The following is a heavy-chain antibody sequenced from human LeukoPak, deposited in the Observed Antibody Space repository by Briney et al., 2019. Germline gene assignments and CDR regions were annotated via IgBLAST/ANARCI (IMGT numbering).Heavy chain of an antibody. V-gene: IGHV4-61*01. J-gene: IGHJ4*02. CDR1: GGSISSISYY. D-gene: IGHD3-22*01. CDR3: ARVTGYMIEDYFDY. CDR2: IYYSGST. Sequence: SETLSLTCTVSGGSISSISYYWSWIRQPPGKGLEWIGYIYYSGSTNYKPSLKSRVTISVETSKNQFSLKLRSVTAADTAVYYCARVTGYMIEDYFDYWGQGTLVTVSS.